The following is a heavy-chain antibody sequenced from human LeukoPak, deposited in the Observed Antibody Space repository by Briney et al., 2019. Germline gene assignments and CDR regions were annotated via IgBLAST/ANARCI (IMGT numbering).Heavy chain of an antibody. CDR1: GFTFNGYW. CDR2: IKEDGSAQ. V-gene: IGHV3-7*01. CDR3: ARGPPLFDP. J-gene: IGHJ5*02. Sequence: PGGSLRLSCAASGFTFNGYWMSWVRQAPGKGLEWVANIKEDGSAQYYVGSVKGRFTISRDNAKNSLNLQMNSLRAEDTAVYYCARGPPLFDPWGQGTLVAVSS.